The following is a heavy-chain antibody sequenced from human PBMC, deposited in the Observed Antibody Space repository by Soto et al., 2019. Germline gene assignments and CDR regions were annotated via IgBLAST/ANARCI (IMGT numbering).Heavy chain of an antibody. CDR3: ARHGALISPFQY. D-gene: IGHD3-16*01. J-gene: IGHJ1*01. CDR2: IYHSGST. Sequence: SETLSLTCAVSGGSISNNTWWSWVRQPPGKGLEWIGEIYHSGSTNYNPSLKSRVTISVDRSKNQCSLNLSSVTAADTAVYYCARHGALISPFQYWGQGTLVT. CDR1: GGSISNNTW. V-gene: IGHV4-4*02.